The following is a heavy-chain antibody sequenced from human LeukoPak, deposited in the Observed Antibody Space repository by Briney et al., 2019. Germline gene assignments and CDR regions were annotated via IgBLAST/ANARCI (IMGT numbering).Heavy chain of an antibody. CDR3: AKRGVVIRAVIIVGFHKEAYYFDY. J-gene: IGHJ4*02. CDR2: ISDGGGSR. Sequence: GGSLRLSCAVSGITLSNYGMSWIRQAPGKGLEWVAGISDGGGSRNYADSVKGRFTISRDNPKNTLYLQMNSLRAEDTAVYFCAKRGVVIRAVIIVGFHKEAYYFDYWGQGALVTVSS. CDR1: GITLSNYG. V-gene: IGHV3-23*01. D-gene: IGHD3-10*01.